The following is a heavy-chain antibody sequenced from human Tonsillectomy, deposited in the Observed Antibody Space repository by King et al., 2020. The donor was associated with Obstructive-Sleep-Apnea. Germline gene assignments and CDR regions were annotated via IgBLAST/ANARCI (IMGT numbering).Heavy chain of an antibody. V-gene: IGHV3-49*03. CDR1: GFTFGDYA. J-gene: IGHJ4*02. Sequence: VQLVESGGGLVQPGRSLRLSGTAFGFTFGDYAMSWFRQAPGKGLEWVGFFRSKADGGTTEYAASVKGRFTISRDDSKSIAYLQMNSLKTEDTAVYYCTRNRIVVRAFDYWGQGTLVTVSS. CDR2: FRSKADGGTT. CDR3: TRNRIVVRAFDY. D-gene: IGHD3-22*01.